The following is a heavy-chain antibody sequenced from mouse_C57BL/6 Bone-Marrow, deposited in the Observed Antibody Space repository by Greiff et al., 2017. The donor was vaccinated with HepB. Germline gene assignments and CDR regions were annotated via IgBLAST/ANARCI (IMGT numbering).Heavy chain of an antibody. Sequence: QVHVKQSGAELVRPGTSVKMSCKASGYTFTNYWIGWAKQRPGHGLEWIGDIYPGGGYTNYNEKFKGKATLTADKSSSTAYMQFSSLTSEDSAIYYCARSPITTGWYFDVWGTGTTVTVSS. CDR1: GYTFTNYW. V-gene: IGHV1-63*01. CDR2: IYPGGGYT. J-gene: IGHJ1*03. CDR3: ARSPITTGWYFDV. D-gene: IGHD1-1*01.